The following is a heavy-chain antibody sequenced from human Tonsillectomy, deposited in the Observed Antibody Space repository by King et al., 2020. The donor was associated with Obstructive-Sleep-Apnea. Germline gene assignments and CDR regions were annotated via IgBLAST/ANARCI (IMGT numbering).Heavy chain of an antibody. CDR3: ARDRGGSYRLNYFDR. J-gene: IGHJ4*02. CDR1: RFTFNTYA. V-gene: IGHV3-30*04. Sequence: VQLVESGGGVVQPGGSLRLSCAASRFTFNTYAMHWVRQAPGKGLEWVAVISYDGSNEYYADSVKGRFSISRDNSKKTLYLQMNSLRGEETAVYYCARDRGGSYRLNYFDRWGQGTLVTVSS. CDR2: ISYDGSNE. D-gene: IGHD1-26*01.